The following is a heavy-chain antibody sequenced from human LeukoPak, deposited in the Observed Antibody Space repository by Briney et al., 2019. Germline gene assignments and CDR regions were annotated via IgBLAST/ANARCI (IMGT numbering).Heavy chain of an antibody. V-gene: IGHV3-11*04. CDR2: IGGTGSTI. Sequence: PGGSLRLSCEASGFSFSDYYMSWFRQAPGKGLEWVSYIGGTGSTISYADSVKGRFTISRDNAKNSLYLQMNSLRAEDTAVYYCAELGITMIGGVWGKGTTVTISS. D-gene: IGHD3-10*02. CDR3: AELGITMIGGV. CDR1: GFSFSDYY. J-gene: IGHJ6*04.